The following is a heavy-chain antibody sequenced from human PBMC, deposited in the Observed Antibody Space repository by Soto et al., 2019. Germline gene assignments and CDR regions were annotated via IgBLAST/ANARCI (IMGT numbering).Heavy chain of an antibody. CDR2: IYYSGST. CDR1: GGSISSGGYY. V-gene: IGHV4-31*03. Sequence: SEALSLTCTVSGGSISSGGYYWIWIRQHPGKGLEWIGYIYYSGSTYYNPPLKSRVTISVDASKNQVSLRLRSVTAAVTAVYYCGRVRRIKTKSHYYYYYGMDVWGQGTSVTVSS. D-gene: IGHD2-15*01. J-gene: IGHJ6*02. CDR3: GRVRRIKTKSHYYYYYGMDV.